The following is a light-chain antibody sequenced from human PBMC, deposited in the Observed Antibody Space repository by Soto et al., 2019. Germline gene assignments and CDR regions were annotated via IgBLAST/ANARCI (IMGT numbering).Light chain of an antibody. V-gene: IGKV1-5*01. CDR2: DAS. Sequence: DIQMTQSPSTLSASVGDRVTITCRASQSVNNYLAWYQQKPGKAPNLLIYDASSLESGVPSRFSGSGSGTEFTLTISCLQPDDFATDYCQQYDSYYTFGQGTKLEIK. CDR3: QQYDSYYT. CDR1: QSVNNY. J-gene: IGKJ2*01.